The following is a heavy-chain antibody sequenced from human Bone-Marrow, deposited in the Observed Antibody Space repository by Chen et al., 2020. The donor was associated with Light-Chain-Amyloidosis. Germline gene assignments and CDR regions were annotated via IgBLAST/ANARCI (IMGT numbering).Heavy chain of an antibody. CDR1: GFTFSNYA. J-gene: IGHJ3*02. CDR2: VSGGVGNI. V-gene: IGHV3-23*01. Sequence: EVQLLESGVGLVQPGESLRLSCVASGFTFSNYAMNWVRQAPGKGLEWVSVVSGGVGNIYYADAVEGRFSISRDNSKNALFLQMNSLRAEDTAVYYCAKDISYDDILPGYPADAFDIWGQGTMVTVSS. D-gene: IGHD3-9*01. CDR3: AKDISYDDILPGYPADAFDI.